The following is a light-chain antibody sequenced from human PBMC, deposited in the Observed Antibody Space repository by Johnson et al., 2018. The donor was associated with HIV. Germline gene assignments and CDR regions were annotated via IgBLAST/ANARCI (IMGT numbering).Light chain of an antibody. CDR1: SSNIGNNY. J-gene: IGLJ1*01. CDR3: GTWDSSLSAYA. Sequence: QSVLTQPPSVSAAPGQKVTISCSGSSSNIGNNYVSWYQQLPGTAPKVLIYDNNKRPSGIPDRFSGSKSGTSDTLDITGLQPGDEADYYCGTWDSSLSAYAFGTGTKVTVL. CDR2: DNN. V-gene: IGLV1-51*01.